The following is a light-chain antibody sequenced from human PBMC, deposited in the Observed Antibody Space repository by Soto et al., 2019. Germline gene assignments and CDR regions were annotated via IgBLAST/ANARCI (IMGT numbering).Light chain of an antibody. CDR2: DAS. CDR1: QRISNW. J-gene: IGKJ2*01. CDR3: QQYNTYSYT. V-gene: IGKV1-5*01. Sequence: DIQMTQSPSTLSASVEDRNTITCRASQRISNWLAWYQQRPGKAPKLLIYDASTLESWVPSRFSGSGSGTEFTLTISGLRPDDFATYYCQQYNTYSYTFGQGTKV.